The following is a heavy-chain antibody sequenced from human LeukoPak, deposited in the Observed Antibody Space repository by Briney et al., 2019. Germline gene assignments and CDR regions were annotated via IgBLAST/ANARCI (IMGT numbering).Heavy chain of an antibody. CDR1: GGTFSSYA. CDR2: IIPIFGTA. CDR3: ARENYYDSSGYYQKRYNWFDP. D-gene: IGHD3-22*01. V-gene: IGHV1-69*13. J-gene: IGHJ5*02. Sequence: SVKVSCKASGGTFSSYAISWVRQAPGQGLEWMGGIIPIFGTANYAQKFQGRVTITADESTSTAYMELSSLRSEDTAVYYCARENYYDSSGYYQKRYNWFDPWGQGTLVTVSS.